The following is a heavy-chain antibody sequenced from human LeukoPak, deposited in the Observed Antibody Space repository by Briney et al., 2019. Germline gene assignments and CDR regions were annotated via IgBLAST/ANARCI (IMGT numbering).Heavy chain of an antibody. Sequence: GGSLRLSCAASGVTVSSHYMSGVRQARGKGLEWVSVIYSGGSTYYGDSVKGRFTTSRDSSKNTLYLQMNSLRAEDTAVYYCVISPNTYYSDYRGQGTLVTVSS. D-gene: IGHD2-2*02. J-gene: IGHJ4*02. V-gene: IGHV3-53*01. CDR1: GVTVSSHY. CDR2: IYSGGST. CDR3: VISPNTYYSDY.